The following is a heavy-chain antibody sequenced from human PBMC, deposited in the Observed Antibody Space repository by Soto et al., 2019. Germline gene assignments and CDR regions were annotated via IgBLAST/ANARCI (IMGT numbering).Heavy chain of an antibody. J-gene: IGHJ6*02. Sequence: SETLSLTCTVSGGSISSGGYYWSWIRQHPVKVLEWIGYIYYSGSTYYNPSLKSRVTISVDTHKKQFSLKLSAVTAADTAVYYCARGPASYDILTGYYLHYYYGMDVCGQGTTVTVSS. CDR3: ARGPASYDILTGYYLHYYYGMDV. V-gene: IGHV4-31*03. CDR2: IYYSGST. D-gene: IGHD3-9*01. CDR1: GGSISSGGYY.